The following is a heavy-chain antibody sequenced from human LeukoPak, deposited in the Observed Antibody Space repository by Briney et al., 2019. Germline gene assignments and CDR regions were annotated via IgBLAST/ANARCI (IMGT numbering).Heavy chain of an antibody. CDR2: IHYSGST. V-gene: IGHV4-59*11. CDR1: GGSISNHY. D-gene: IGHD2-2*01. J-gene: IGHJ5*02. Sequence: SETLCLTCTVSGGSISNHYWSWIRQPPGKGLEWIGYIHYSGSTNYNPSLKSRFTISVDTSKNQFSLKLTSVPAADTAVYYCARDFGRGYCSTTSCFVPWFDPWGQGTLVTVSS. CDR3: ARDFGRGYCSTTSCFVPWFDP.